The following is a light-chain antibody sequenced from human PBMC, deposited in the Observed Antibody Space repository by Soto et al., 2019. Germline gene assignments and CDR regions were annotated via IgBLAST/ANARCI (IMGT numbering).Light chain of an antibody. V-gene: IGKV3-20*01. CDR2: GAS. CDR3: QQYGISPRA. J-gene: IGKJ1*01. CDR1: QSVTSTY. Sequence: ESVLTQSPGTLSLSPGERATLSCRASQSVTSTYLAWYQQKPGQAPRLLIYGASSRATGIPDRFSGSGSGTDFTLTISRLEPEDFAMYYCQQYGISPRAFGQGTKVEIK.